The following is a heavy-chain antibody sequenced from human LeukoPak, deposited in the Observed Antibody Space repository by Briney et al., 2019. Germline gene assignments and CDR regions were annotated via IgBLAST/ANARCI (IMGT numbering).Heavy chain of an antibody. J-gene: IGHJ4*02. CDR1: GFSFSTYT. CDR3: AREYCTTNNCYIWGLGY. V-gene: IGHV3-64*02. CDR2: IASNGGTK. D-gene: IGHD2-2*02. Sequence: GGSLRLSCAASGFSFSTYTMRWVRQAPGKGLEYVSGIASNGGTKYYADSVKGRFTISRDNFKNTVYLQMDSLRTEDMAVYYCAREYCTTNNCYIWGLGYWGQGTLVTVSS.